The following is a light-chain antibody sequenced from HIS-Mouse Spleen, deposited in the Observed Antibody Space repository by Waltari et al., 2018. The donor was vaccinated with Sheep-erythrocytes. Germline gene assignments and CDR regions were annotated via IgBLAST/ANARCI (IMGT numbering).Light chain of an antibody. V-gene: IGKV4-1*01. CDR2: WAF. CDR3: QQYYSTPYT. Sequence: DIVMTQSPDYLAVSLGERATINCKSSQSVLYSSNTKNYLAWDQQKPGQPPKLLIYWAFSRESGVPDRFNGSGSGTDFTLTISSLQAEDVAVYYCQQYYSTPYTFGQGTKLEIK. J-gene: IGKJ2*01. CDR1: QSVLYSSNTKNY.